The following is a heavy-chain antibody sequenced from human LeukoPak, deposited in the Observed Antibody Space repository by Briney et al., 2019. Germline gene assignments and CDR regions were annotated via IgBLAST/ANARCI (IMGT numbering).Heavy chain of an antibody. CDR3: VKDRSITMVRGVIAHYYYYYGMDV. CDR1: DFTFSNAW. D-gene: IGHD3-10*01. CDR2: ISSNGGST. Sequence: GGSLRLSCAASDFTFSNAWMSWVRQAPGKGLEYVSAISSNGGSTYYADSVKGRFTISRDNSKNTLYLQMSSLRAEDTAVYYCVKDRSITMVRGVIAHYYYYYGMDVWGQGTTVTVSS. V-gene: IGHV3-64D*06. J-gene: IGHJ6*02.